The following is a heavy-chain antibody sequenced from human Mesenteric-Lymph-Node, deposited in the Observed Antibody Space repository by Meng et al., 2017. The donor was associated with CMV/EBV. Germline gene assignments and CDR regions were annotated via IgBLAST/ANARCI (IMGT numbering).Heavy chain of an antibody. Sequence: GESLKISCAASGFMFSNYGMHWVRQAPGKGLEWVALIWYDGSNKYYGDSVKGRFAISRDDSEDTLYLQMNSLRADDTAIYYCARGHYDILTGWNFRMDVWGQGTTVTVSS. CDR1: GFMFSNYG. D-gene: IGHD3-9*01. CDR3: ARGHYDILTGWNFRMDV. CDR2: IWYDGSNK. V-gene: IGHV3-33*01. J-gene: IGHJ6*02.